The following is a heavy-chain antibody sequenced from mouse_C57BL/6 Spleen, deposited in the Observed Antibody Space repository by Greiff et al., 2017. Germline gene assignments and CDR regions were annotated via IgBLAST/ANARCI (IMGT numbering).Heavy chain of an antibody. Sequence: EVQLQQSVAELVRPGASVKLSCTASGFNIKNTYMHWVKQRPEQGLEWIGRIDPANGNTKYAPKFQGKATITADTSSNTACLQLSSLTSEDTAIYYWAKGNAHYGRSYDAMDYWGQGTSVTVSS. V-gene: IGHV14-3*01. CDR2: IDPANGNT. D-gene: IGHD1-1*01. J-gene: IGHJ4*01. CDR1: GFNIKNTY. CDR3: AKGNAHYGRSYDAMDY.